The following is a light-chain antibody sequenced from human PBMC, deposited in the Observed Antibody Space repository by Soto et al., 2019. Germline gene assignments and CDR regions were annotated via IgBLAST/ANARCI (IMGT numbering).Light chain of an antibody. CDR1: QKITTY. Sequence: DIQMTQSPSSLSASVGDRVTITCRASQKITTYLNWYQQKPGKAPSLLIFAASSLQSGVPSRFSGSGSGTDFTLTISSLQPEDFATYYCQGYRTFGQGTKVDI. V-gene: IGKV1-39*01. CDR3: QGYRT. CDR2: AAS. J-gene: IGKJ1*01.